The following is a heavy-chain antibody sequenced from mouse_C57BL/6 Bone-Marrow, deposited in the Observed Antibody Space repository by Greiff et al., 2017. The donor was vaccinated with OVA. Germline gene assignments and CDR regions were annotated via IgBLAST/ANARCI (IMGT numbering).Heavy chain of an antibody. J-gene: IGHJ4*01. CDR1: GFTFSSYA. V-gene: IGHV5-9-1*02. CDR2: ISSGGDYI. CDR3: TRLLDAMDY. Sequence: EVKLMESGEGLVKPGGSLKLSCAASGFTFSSYAMSWVRQTPEKRLEWVAYISSGGDYIYYADPVKGRFTISRDNARNTLYLQMSSLKSEDTAMYYCTRLLDAMDYWGQGTSVTVSS. D-gene: IGHD2-1*01.